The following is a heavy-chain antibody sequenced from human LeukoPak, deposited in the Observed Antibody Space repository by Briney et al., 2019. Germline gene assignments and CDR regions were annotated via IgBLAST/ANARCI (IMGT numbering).Heavy chain of an antibody. J-gene: IGHJ3*02. Sequence: ASVKVSCTASGYTFISFAMSWVRQAPGQGLEWMGWINTNTGNPTYAQGFTGRFVFSLDTSVSTAYLQISSLKAEDTAVYYCARRTNYGGNSLIAFDIWGQGTMVTVSS. CDR1: GYTFISFA. V-gene: IGHV7-4-1*02. CDR3: ARRTNYGGNSLIAFDI. CDR2: INTNTGNP. D-gene: IGHD4-23*01.